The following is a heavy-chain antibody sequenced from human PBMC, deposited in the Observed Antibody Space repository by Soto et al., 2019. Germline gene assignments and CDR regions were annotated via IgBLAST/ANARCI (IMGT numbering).Heavy chain of an antibody. CDR1: GGSISSSSYY. V-gene: IGHV4-39*01. CDR3: ASPKIAFYNWFDP. J-gene: IGHJ5*02. CDR2: IYYSGST. D-gene: IGHD3-3*02. Sequence: QLQLQESGPGLVKPSETLSLTRTVSGGSISSSSYYWGWIRQPPGKGLEWIGSIYYSGSTYYNPSLKRRVTISVDTSKNQFSLKLSSVTAADTAVYYCASPKIAFYNWFDPWGQGTLVTVSS.